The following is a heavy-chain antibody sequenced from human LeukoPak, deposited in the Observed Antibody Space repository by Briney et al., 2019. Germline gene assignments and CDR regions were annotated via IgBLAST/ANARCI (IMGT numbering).Heavy chain of an antibody. CDR2: IFHSGTT. J-gene: IGHJ3*02. V-gene: IGHV4-39*06. CDR1: SASITSSNYY. D-gene: IGHD1-26*01. CDR3: ARRGGSPLGAYDI. Sequence: PSETLSLTCSVSSASITSSNYYWGWIRQSPGKGLEWIGHIFHSGTTFYNPSLGGRVIISIDTSRSQFALKLSSVTAADTAVYYCARRGGSPLGAYDIWGQGTMVTVPS.